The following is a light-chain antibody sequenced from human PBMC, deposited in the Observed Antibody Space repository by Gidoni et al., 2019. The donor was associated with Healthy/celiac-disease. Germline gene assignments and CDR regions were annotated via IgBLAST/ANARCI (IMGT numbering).Light chain of an antibody. Sequence: EIVLTQSPATLSLSPGDRATLSCRASQSVSSYLAWYQQKPGQAPRLLIYDASNRATGIPARFSGSGSGTDFTLTISSLEPEDLAVYYCQQRSNWPPRAFXGXTKVEIK. J-gene: IGKJ4*01. CDR3: QQRSNWPPRA. V-gene: IGKV3-11*01. CDR1: QSVSSY. CDR2: DAS.